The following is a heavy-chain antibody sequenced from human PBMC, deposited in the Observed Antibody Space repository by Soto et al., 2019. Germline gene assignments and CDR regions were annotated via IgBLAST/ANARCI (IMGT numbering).Heavy chain of an antibody. CDR2: VHYSGST. Sequence: QVHLQESGPGLVEPSATLSLTCTVSGGTIDSYYWTWIRQPPGKGLEWIGYVHYSGSTRYNPSLKSRVTISVDTSKNQFSLELTSVTAADTAVYYCASEGKFDTDGSYFFQTFNFWGRGTLVAVSS. J-gene: IGHJ2*01. V-gene: IGHV4-59*01. CDR3: ASEGKFDTDGSYFFQTFNF. D-gene: IGHD3-9*01. CDR1: GGTIDSYY.